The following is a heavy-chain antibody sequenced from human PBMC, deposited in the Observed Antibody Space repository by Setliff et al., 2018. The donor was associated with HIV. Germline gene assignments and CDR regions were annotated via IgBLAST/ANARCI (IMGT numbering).Heavy chain of an antibody. CDR2: IYYDGRT. CDR3: ARGPATLRHNWFDP. J-gene: IGHJ5*02. V-gene: IGHV4-39*07. CDR1: GGSIRTGAYY. Sequence: PSETLSLTCTVSGGSIRTGAYYWGWIRQPPGKGLEWIGSIYYDGRTFYKPSLKSRLTISVDTSKNQFSLKLSYVTAADTAVYFCARGPATLRHNWFDPWGQGTPVTV. D-gene: IGHD2-21*01.